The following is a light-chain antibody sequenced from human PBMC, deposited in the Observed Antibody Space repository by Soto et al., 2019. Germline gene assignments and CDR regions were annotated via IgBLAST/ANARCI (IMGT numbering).Light chain of an antibody. CDR2: GAS. CDR3: QQYNNWPPIT. V-gene: IGKV3-15*01. CDR1: QSVSSN. Sequence: EIVLTQSPATLSLSPGERATLSCRASQSVSSNLAWYQQKPGQAPRLLIYGASTRATGIPARFRGTGSGTEFTLTISSLQSEDFAVYYCQQYNNWPPITFGQGTRLEIK. J-gene: IGKJ5*01.